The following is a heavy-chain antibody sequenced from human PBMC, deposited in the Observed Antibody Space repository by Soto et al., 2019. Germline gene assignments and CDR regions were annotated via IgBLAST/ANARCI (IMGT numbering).Heavy chain of an antibody. J-gene: IGHJ3*02. CDR1: GFTFSSYA. V-gene: IGHV3-23*01. Sequence: GGSLRLSCAASGFTFSSYAMSWVRQAPGKGLEWVSAISGSGGSTYYADSVKGRFTISRDNSKNTLYLQMNSLRAEDTAVDYCAKDPGLPCSSTSCYGQGAFDIWGQGTMVTVSS. D-gene: IGHD2-2*01. CDR3: AKDPGLPCSSTSCYGQGAFDI. CDR2: ISGSGGST.